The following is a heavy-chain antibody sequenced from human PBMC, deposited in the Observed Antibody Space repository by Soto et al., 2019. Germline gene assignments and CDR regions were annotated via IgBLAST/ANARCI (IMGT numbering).Heavy chain of an antibody. V-gene: IGHV3-64D*06. CDR3: VKGEYYYDGSAYYPFDY. CDR1: GFTFSYYA. Sequence: GGSLRLSCAASGFTFSYYAMHWVRQAPGKGLEYVSSISVDGRKTHYADSVKGRFTISRDNSKNTAYLQMSSLRPEDTAVYYCVKGEYYYDGSAYYPFDYWGQGRMVTVSS. J-gene: IGHJ4*02. CDR2: ISVDGRKT. D-gene: IGHD3-22*01.